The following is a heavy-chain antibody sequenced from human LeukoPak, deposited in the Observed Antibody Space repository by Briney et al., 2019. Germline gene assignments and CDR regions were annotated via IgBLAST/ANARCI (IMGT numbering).Heavy chain of an antibody. CDR1: GGTFSSYA. CDR2: IIPIFGTA. D-gene: IGHD3-10*01. V-gene: IGHV1-69*13. J-gene: IGHJ3*02. CDR3: ASRLTDYGSGSYYRAFDI. Sequence: SVKVSCKASGGTFSSYAISWVRQAPGQGLEWMGGIIPIFGTANYAQKFQGRVTITADESTSTAYMELSSLRSEDSAVYYCASRLTDYGSGSYYRAFDIWGQGTMVTVSS.